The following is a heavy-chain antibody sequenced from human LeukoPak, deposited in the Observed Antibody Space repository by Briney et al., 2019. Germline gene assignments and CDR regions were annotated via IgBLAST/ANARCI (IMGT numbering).Heavy chain of an antibody. V-gene: IGHV3-64D*09. CDR3: VKDRGRDIFTGYSYAFDI. Sequence: GGSLRLSCAASGFTLSSYGMHWVRQAPGKGLEFVSSINNNGGSTYYADSVRGRFTVSRDNSKDTLFLQMSSLRADDTAVYYCVKDRGRDIFTGYSYAFDIWGQGTMVTVSS. J-gene: IGHJ3*02. CDR1: GFTLSSYG. CDR2: INNNGGST. D-gene: IGHD3-9*01.